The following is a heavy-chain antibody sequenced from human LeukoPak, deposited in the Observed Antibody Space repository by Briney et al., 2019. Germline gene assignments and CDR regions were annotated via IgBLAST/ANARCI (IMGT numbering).Heavy chain of an antibody. V-gene: IGHV4-59*12. CDR2: IYYSGST. CDR3: ARGTMIVVHDAFDI. Sequence: SETLSLTCTVSGGSISSYYWSWIRQPPGKGLEWIGYIYYSGSTNYNPSLKSRVTISVDTSKNQFSLKLSSVTAADTAVYYCARGTMIVVHDAFDIWGQGTMVTVSS. J-gene: IGHJ3*02. CDR1: GGSISSYY. D-gene: IGHD3-22*01.